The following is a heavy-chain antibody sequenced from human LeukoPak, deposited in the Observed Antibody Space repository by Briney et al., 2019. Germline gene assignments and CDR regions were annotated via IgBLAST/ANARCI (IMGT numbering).Heavy chain of an antibody. D-gene: IGHD3-22*01. CDR3: ARSERIIMILGGAFDI. V-gene: IGHV4-39*01. CDR1: GGSISRSNDF. Sequence: PSETLSLTCTVSGGSISRSNDFWGWIRQPPGKGLEWIGSIYYSGSTYYSPSLKSRVTISVDTSKNQFSLKLTSVTAADTAVYYCARSERIIMILGGAFDIWGQGTVVTVSS. CDR2: IYYSGST. J-gene: IGHJ3*02.